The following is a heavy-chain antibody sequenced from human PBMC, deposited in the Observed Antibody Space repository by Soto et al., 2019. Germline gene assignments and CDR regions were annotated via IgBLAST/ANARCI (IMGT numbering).Heavy chain of an antibody. J-gene: IGHJ4*02. D-gene: IGHD6-13*01. V-gene: IGHV4-4*02. CDR1: GGSISSNNW. Sequence: LSLTCAVSGGSISSNNWWSWVRQPPGKGLEWIGEIYHSGSTNYNPSLKSRITISVDKSKNQFSLKLSSVTAADTAVYYCARVAAAGTYFDYWGQGTLVTVSS. CDR2: IYHSGST. CDR3: ARVAAAGTYFDY.